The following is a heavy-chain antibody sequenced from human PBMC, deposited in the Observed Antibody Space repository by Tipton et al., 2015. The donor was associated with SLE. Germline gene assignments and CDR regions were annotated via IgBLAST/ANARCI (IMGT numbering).Heavy chain of an antibody. J-gene: IGHJ6*02. CDR3: AGRRLMIFGHGMDV. Sequence: SLRLSCAASGFTFNDYAMSWVRQAPGKGLEWVSVIYSGGSDITNYADSVKGRFTISRDNSKNTLYLQMNSLSAEDTAIYYCAGRRLMIFGHGMDVWGQGTTVTVSS. CDR1: GFTFNDYA. D-gene: IGHD3/OR15-3a*01. V-gene: IGHV3-23*03. CDR2: IYSGGSDIT.